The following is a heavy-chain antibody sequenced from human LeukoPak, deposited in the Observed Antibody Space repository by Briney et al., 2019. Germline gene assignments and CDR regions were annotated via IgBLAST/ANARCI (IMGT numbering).Heavy chain of an antibody. D-gene: IGHD1-26*01. CDR2: IYPGDSDT. CDR1: GYSFTSYW. J-gene: IGHJ4*02. CDR3: ARRSGSFQGDYNFDY. Sequence: GESLKISCKGSGYSFTSYWIGWVRQMPGKGLEWMGIIYPGDSDTRYSPSFQGQVTISADKSISTAYLQWNSLKASDTAMYYCARRSGSFQGDYNFDYWGQGTLVTVSS. V-gene: IGHV5-51*01.